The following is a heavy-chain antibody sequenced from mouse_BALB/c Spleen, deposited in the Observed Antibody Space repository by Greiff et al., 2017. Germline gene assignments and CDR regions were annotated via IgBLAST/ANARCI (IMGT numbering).Heavy chain of an antibody. J-gene: IGHJ3*01. V-gene: IGHV1-69*02. CDR3: ARTYYGNYAAY. Sequence: QVQLQQPGAELVKPGASVKLSCKASGYTFTSYWMHWVKQRPGQGLEWIGEIDPSDSYTNYNQKFKGKATLTVDKSSSTAYMQLSSLTSEDSAVYYCARTYYGNYAAYWGQGTLVTVSA. CDR2: IDPSDSYT. CDR1: GYTFTSYW. D-gene: IGHD2-10*01.